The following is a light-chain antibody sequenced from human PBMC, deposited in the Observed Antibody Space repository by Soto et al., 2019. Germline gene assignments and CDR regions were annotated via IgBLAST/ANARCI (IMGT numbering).Light chain of an antibody. Sequence: QSALTQPASVSGSPGQSITISCTGSSSDVGGYNYVSWYQQHPGKAPKLMIYEVSNRPSGISNRFSGSKSGNTASLTLSGLQAEDEAEYYCSSYTGSSTLVFGGGTKLNVL. J-gene: IGLJ2*01. CDR3: SSYTGSSTLV. V-gene: IGLV2-14*01. CDR2: EVS. CDR1: SSDVGGYNY.